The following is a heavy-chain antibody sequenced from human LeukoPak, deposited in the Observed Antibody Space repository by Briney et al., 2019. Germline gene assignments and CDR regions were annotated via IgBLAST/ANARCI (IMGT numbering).Heavy chain of an antibody. Sequence: GGSLGLSCAASGFTFSDYYMSWIRQAAGKGLEWVSYISSSSSYTNYADSVKGRFTISRDNAKNSLYLQMNSLRAEDTAVYYCARETIAVAGTNWFDPWGQGTLVTVSS. J-gene: IGHJ5*02. D-gene: IGHD6-19*01. CDR2: ISSSSSYT. V-gene: IGHV3-11*05. CDR1: GFTFSDYY. CDR3: ARETIAVAGTNWFDP.